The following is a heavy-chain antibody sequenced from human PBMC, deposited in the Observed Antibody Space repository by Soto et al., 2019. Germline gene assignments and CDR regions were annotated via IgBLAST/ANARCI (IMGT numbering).Heavy chain of an antibody. Sequence: ASVKVSCKASGYTFTSYAMHWVRQAPGQRLEWMGWINAGNGNTKYSQKFQGRVTITRDTSASTAYMELSSLRSEDTAVYYCARDYCSGGSCYSRPYYYYYMDVWGKGTTVTVSS. CDR2: INAGNGNT. D-gene: IGHD2-15*01. V-gene: IGHV1-3*01. CDR1: GYTFTSYA. CDR3: ARDYCSGGSCYSRPYYYYYMDV. J-gene: IGHJ6*03.